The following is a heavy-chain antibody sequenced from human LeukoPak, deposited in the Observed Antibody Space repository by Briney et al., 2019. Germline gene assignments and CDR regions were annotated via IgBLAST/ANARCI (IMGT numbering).Heavy chain of an antibody. CDR1: GYSFTSYW. J-gene: IGHJ6*04. CDR3: ARHSPTYGSGSYAVGYYGMDV. V-gene: IGHV5-51*01. CDR2: IYPGDSDT. D-gene: IGHD3-10*01. Sequence: GESLKISCKGSGYSFTSYWIGWVRQIPGKGLEWMEIIYPGDSDTRYSPSFQGQVTISADKSISTAYLQWSSLKASDTAMYYCARHSPTYGSGSYAVGYYGMDVWGKGTTVTVSS.